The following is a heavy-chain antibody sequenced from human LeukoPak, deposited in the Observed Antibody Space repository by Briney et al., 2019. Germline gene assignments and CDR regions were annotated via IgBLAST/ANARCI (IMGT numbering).Heavy chain of an antibody. D-gene: IGHD3-22*01. V-gene: IGHV3-23*01. J-gene: IGHJ4*02. CDR1: GFTFNSYA. Sequence: GGSLRLSCAASGFTFNSYAMSWVRQAPGKGLEWVSAISGSGGSTYYADSVKGRFTISRDNSKNTLYLQMNSLRAEDTAVYYCAKDWDYYDSSGYYDYWGQGTLVTVSS. CDR3: AKDWDYYDSSGYYDY. CDR2: ISGSGGST.